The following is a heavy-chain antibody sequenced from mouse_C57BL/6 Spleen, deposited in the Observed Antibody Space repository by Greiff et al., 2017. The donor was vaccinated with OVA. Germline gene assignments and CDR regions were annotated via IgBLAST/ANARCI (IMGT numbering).Heavy chain of an antibody. CDR1: GYTFTSYW. CDR3: ARDDYDEAWFAY. J-gene: IGHJ3*01. D-gene: IGHD2-4*01. CDR2: IYPGSGST. V-gene: IGHV1-55*01. Sequence: QVQLQQSGAELVKPGASVKMSCKASGYTFTSYWITWVKQRPGQGLEWIGDIYPGSGSTNYNEKFKSKATLTVDTSSSTAYMQLSSLTSEDSAVYYCARDDYDEAWFAYWGQGTLVTVSA.